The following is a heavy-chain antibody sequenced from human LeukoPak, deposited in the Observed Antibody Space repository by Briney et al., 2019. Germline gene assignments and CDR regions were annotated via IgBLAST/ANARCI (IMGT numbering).Heavy chain of an antibody. J-gene: IGHJ4*02. CDR1: GFTFSNYG. CDR2: IWHDGNYK. V-gene: IGHV3-33*01. Sequence: GGSLRLSCAASGFTFSNYGMHWVRQAPGKGLEWVAVIWHDGNYKYYADSVQGRFTISRDNSKNTLYLQMNSLRAEDTAVYYCAREYYYDSSGSYSYYFDYWGQGTLVTVSS. D-gene: IGHD3-22*01. CDR3: AREYYYDSSGSYSYYFDY.